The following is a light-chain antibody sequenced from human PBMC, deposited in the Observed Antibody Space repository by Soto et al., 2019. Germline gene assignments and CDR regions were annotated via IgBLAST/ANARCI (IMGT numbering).Light chain of an antibody. J-gene: IGLJ2*01. Sequence: QSVLTQPASVSGSPGQSITISCTGTSSDVGGYNYVSWYQQHPGKAPKLMIYDVSARPSGVSNRFSGSKSGNTASLTISGLQAEDEADYYCSSYTGNVVFGGGTKLT. CDR3: SSYTGNVV. V-gene: IGLV2-14*01. CDR2: DVS. CDR1: SSDVGGYNY.